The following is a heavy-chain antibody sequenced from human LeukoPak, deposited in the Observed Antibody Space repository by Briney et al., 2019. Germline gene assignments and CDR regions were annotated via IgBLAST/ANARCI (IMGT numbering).Heavy chain of an antibody. D-gene: IGHD1-26*01. CDR1: GYTFTSYG. Sequence: ASVKVSCKASGYTFTSYGISWVRQAPGQGLEWMGWISAYNGNTNYAQKLQGRVTMTTDTSTSTAYMELRSLRSDDTAAYYCAREEVGEWELLFDYWGQGTLVTVSS. CDR2: ISAYNGNT. CDR3: AREEVGEWELLFDY. J-gene: IGHJ4*02. V-gene: IGHV1-18*01.